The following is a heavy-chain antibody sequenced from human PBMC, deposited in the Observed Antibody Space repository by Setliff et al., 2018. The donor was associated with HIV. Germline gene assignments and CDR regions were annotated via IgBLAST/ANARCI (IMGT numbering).Heavy chain of an antibody. J-gene: IGHJ4*02. Sequence: LRLSCAASGFTFSSFAMSWVRLPPGKGLEWVSGISGSGDNTYYADSVEGRFSISRDNSKNTLYLQINSLRSEDTAVYYCTKGSSFRSGWRDFDYWGQGTLVTVSS. V-gene: IGHV3-23*01. CDR2: ISGSGDNT. CDR1: GFTFSSFA. CDR3: TKGSSFRSGWRDFDY. D-gene: IGHD6-19*01.